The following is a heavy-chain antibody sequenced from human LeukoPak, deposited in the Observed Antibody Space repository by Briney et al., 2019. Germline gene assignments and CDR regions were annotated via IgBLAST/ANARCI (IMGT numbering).Heavy chain of an antibody. J-gene: IGHJ6*02. CDR3: ARDLAV. D-gene: IGHD6-19*01. V-gene: IGHV3-66*01. CDR2: IYSGGST. Sequence: GGSLRLSCAASGFTVSSNHMSWVRQAPGEGLEWVPIIYSGGSTFYADSVKGRFTISRDNSKNTLYLQMNSLRAEDTAVYYCARDLAVWGQGTAVTVSS. CDR1: GFTVSSNH.